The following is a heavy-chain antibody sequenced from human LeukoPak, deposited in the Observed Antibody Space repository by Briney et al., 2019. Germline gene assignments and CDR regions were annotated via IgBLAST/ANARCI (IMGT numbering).Heavy chain of an antibody. CDR2: ISGSSDYI. CDR3: ARGSITRHFDI. J-gene: IGHJ3*02. D-gene: IGHD1-14*01. Sequence: GGSLRLSCAASGFTFNDYAMHWVRQAPGKGLEWVSGISGSSDYIVYADSVKGRFTISRDNAKNSLYLQMNSLRAEDTAVYYCARGSITRHFDIWGQGTMITVSS. CDR1: GFTFNDYA. V-gene: IGHV3-9*01.